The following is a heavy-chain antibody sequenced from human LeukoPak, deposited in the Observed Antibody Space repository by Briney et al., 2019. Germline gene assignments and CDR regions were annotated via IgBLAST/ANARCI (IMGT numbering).Heavy chain of an antibody. CDR3: ARDLTGDSSGYYE. CDR2: INPSGGST. CDR1: GYTFTSYY. V-gene: IGHV1-46*01. D-gene: IGHD3-22*01. J-gene: IGHJ4*02. Sequence: ASVKVSCKASGYTFTSYYMHWVRQAPGQGLEWMGIINPSGGSTSYAQKFQGRVTMTRDTSTSTAYMELSSLRSEGTAVYYCARDLTGDSSGYYEWGQGTLVTVSS.